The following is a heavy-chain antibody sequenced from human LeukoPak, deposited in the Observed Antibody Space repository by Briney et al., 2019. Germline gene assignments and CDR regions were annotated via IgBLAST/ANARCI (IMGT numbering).Heavy chain of an antibody. CDR3: AKEDDHFGSGFDY. J-gene: IGHJ4*02. V-gene: IGHV3-30*02. CDR1: GYTFSSYG. Sequence: PGGSLRLTCAASGYTFSSYGIHWVRQAPGKGLEWVAFIRYDGGNKYYADSVKGRFIMSRDNFKNTLYLQMNSLRAEDTAVYYCAKEDDHFGSGFDYWGQGTLVTVSS. D-gene: IGHD3-10*01. CDR2: IRYDGGNK.